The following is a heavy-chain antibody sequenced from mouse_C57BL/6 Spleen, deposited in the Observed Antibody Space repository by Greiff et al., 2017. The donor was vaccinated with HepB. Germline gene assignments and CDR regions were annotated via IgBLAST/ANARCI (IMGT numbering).Heavy chain of an antibody. J-gene: IGHJ2*01. Sequence: QVQLQQSGAELVRPGASVTLSCKASGYTFTDYEMHWVKQTPVHGLEWIGAIDPETGGTAYNQKFKGKAILTADKSSSTAYMERRSLTSEDSAVYYCTRCGSYGSSYCYFDYWGQGTTLTVSS. CDR3: TRCGSYGSSYCYFDY. CDR2: IDPETGGT. CDR1: GYTFTDYE. V-gene: IGHV1-15*01. D-gene: IGHD1-1*01.